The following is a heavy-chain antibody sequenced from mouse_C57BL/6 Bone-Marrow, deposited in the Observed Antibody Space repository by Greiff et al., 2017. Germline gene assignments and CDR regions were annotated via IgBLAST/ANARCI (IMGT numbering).Heavy chain of an antibody. D-gene: IGHD2-3*01. V-gene: IGHV3-8*01. J-gene: IGHJ2*01. CDR3: ARSRVLIYDGYPYFDY. CDR1: GYSITSDY. CDR2: ISYSGST. Sequence: EVHLVESGPGLAKPSQTLSLTCSVTGYSITSDYWNWIRKFPGNKLEYMGYISYSGSTYYNPSLKSRISITRDTSKNQYYLQLNSVTTEDTATYYCARSRVLIYDGYPYFDYWGQGTTLTVSS.